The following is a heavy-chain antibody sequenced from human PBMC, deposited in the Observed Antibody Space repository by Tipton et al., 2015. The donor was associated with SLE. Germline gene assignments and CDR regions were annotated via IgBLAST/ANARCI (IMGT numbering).Heavy chain of an antibody. Sequence: TLSLTCTVSGDSIRSGYYWGWIRQPPGKGLEWIGSIYHRGSTYYNASLKSRVTISVDTSNNQFSLKLSSVTAADTAVYYCARESVDWYFGLRGRGTLVTVSS. CDR1: GDSIRSGYY. D-gene: IGHD2-15*01. CDR2: IYHRGST. CDR3: ARESVDWYFGL. V-gene: IGHV4-38-2*02. J-gene: IGHJ2*01.